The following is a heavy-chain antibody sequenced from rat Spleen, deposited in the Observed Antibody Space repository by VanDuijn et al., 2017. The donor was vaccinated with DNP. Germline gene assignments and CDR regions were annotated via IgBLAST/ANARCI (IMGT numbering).Heavy chain of an antibody. CDR2: ITASGGNT. D-gene: IGHD1-10*01. V-gene: IGHV5-31*01. CDR3: ARHRLYNNLFDF. J-gene: IGHJ2*01. Sequence: EVQLVESGGDLVQPGRSLKLSCVASGFTFSYYWMTWIRQVPGKGLEWVASITASGGNTYYRDSVKGRFSVSRDNAENTLYLQMNSLRSEDTATYYCARHRLYNNLFDFWGQGVMVTVSS. CDR1: GFTFSYYW.